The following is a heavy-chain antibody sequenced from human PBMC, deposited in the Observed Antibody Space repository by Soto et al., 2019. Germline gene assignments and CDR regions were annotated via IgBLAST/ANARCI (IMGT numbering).Heavy chain of an antibody. J-gene: IGHJ6*02. Sequence: GGSLRLSCAASGFTFSSCAMHWFRRAPGKGLEWVAGISYDGSNKYYADSVKGRFTISRDNSKNTLYLQMNSLRAEDTAVYYCARDLTIFGVVIPRWDYYYSGMDVWGQGTTVTVSS. V-gene: IGHV3-30-3*01. CDR2: ISYDGSNK. CDR3: ARDLTIFGVVIPRWDYYYSGMDV. D-gene: IGHD3-3*01. CDR1: GFTFSSCA.